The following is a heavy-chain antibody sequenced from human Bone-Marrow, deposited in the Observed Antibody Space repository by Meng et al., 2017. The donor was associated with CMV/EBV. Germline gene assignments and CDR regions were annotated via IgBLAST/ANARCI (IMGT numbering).Heavy chain of an antibody. CDR2: INPSGGST. D-gene: IGHD3-10*01. Sequence: ASVKVSCKASGYTFTSYYMHWVRQAPGQGLEWMGIINPSGGSTSYAQKFQGRVTMTRDTSTSTVYMELSSLRSEDTAVYYCAREENYYGSGSYDYYYYYGMDVWGQGTMVTVSS. CDR3: AREENYYGSGSYDYYYYYGMDV. V-gene: IGHV1-46*01. CDR1: GYTFTSYY. J-gene: IGHJ6*02.